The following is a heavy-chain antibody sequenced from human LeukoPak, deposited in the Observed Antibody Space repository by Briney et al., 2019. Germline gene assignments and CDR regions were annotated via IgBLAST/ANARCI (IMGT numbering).Heavy chain of an antibody. V-gene: IGHV1-18*01. J-gene: IGHJ5*02. Sequence: ASEKVSCKASGYTFTSYGISWVRQAPGQGLEWMGWISAYNGNTNYAQNPQGTVTMTTDTSTSTAYTELRSLSSDDTAVYYCAREYSGYHPPPIQYWFDPWGQGNLVTVSS. D-gene: IGHD5-12*01. CDR3: AREYSGYHPPPIQYWFDP. CDR2: ISAYNGNT. CDR1: GYTFTSYG.